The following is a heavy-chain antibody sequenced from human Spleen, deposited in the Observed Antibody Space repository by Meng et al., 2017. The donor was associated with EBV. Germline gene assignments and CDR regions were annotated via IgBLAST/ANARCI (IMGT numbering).Heavy chain of an antibody. J-gene: IGHJ4*02. CDR2: VAYDGRKD. D-gene: IGHD3-3*01. Sequence: QLQLVVSGGGVVHPGWSLSLSFAAYGFTFRDYGIHWVRQAPGKGLEWVTSVAYDGRKDYYADSVKGRFTISRDNSKNLVYLQMLSLRPEDTAMYFCAKDGIYRWDGDFLDSWGQGTLVTVSS. CDR3: AKDGIYRWDGDFLDS. V-gene: IGHV3-30*18. CDR1: GFTFRDYG.